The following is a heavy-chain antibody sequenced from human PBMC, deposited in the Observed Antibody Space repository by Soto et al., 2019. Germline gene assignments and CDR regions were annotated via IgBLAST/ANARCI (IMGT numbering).Heavy chain of an antibody. D-gene: IGHD6-19*01. J-gene: IGHJ5*02. CDR3: ARESSGRYSSQDFLLS. Sequence: QVQLQESGPGLVKPSQTLSLTCTVSGGSISSGGYYWSWIRQHPGKGLEWIGHIHYSGGTYYNPSLKSRVIISRDTSKNLVSLNMHSVTAADTAVYYCARESSGRYSSQDFLLSWGQGTLVTVSS. V-gene: IGHV4-31*02. CDR2: IHYSGGT. CDR1: GGSISSGGYY.